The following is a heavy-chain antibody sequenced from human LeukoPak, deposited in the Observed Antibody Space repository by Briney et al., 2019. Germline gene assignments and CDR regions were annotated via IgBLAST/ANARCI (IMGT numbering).Heavy chain of an antibody. D-gene: IGHD3-16*01. V-gene: IGHV3-21*01. CDR3: AREGDYDYVWGSNAFDI. J-gene: IGHJ3*02. CDR2: ISSSSSYI. Sequence: GGSLRLSCAASGFTFSSYSMNWVRQAPGKGLEWVSSISSSSSYIYYADSVKGRFTISRDNAKNSLYLQMNSLRAEDTAVYYCAREGDYDYVWGSNAFDIWGQGTMVTVSS. CDR1: GFTFSSYS.